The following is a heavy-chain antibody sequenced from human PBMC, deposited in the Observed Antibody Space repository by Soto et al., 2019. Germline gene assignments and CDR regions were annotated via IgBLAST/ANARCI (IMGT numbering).Heavy chain of an antibody. J-gene: IGHJ6*02. Sequence: PSETLSLTCAVYGGSFSGYYWSWIRQPPGKGLEWIGEINHSGSTNYNPSLKSRVTISVDTSKNQFSLKLSSVTAADTAVYYCATGGGDLEWFRYYYGMDVWGRGTTGTVSS. CDR1: GGSFSGYY. V-gene: IGHV4-34*01. CDR2: INHSGST. CDR3: ATGGGDLEWFRYYYGMDV. D-gene: IGHD3-3*01.